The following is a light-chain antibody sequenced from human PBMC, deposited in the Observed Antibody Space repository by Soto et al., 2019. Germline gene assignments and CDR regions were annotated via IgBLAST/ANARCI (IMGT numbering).Light chain of an antibody. V-gene: IGLV2-8*01. CDR3: QSYDSTLSARYV. CDR2: EVN. Sequence: QSALTQPPSASGSPGQSVTISCTGTSSDIGGYNSVSWYQQHPGKAPRLMIYEVNKRPSGVPDRFSGSKSGYTASLTVSGLQTEDEGDYYCQSYDSTLSARYVFGTGTKLTVL. J-gene: IGLJ1*01. CDR1: SSDIGGYNS.